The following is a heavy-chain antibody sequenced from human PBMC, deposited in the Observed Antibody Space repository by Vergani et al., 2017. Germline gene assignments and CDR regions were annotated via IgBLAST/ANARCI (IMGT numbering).Heavy chain of an antibody. CDR2: ISSSGNTI. CDR3: ARGLYSSGSYYRPYYMDV. D-gene: IGHD3-10*01. Sequence: EVQLVESGGGSVQPGGSLRLSCAASGFTFSSYEMNWVRQAPGKGLDWVSYISSSGNTIYHADSVKGRFTISRDNAKNSLYLQMNSLRAEDTAVYYCARGLYSSGSYYRPYYMDVWGKGTTVTVSS. V-gene: IGHV3-48*03. J-gene: IGHJ6*03. CDR1: GFTFSSYE.